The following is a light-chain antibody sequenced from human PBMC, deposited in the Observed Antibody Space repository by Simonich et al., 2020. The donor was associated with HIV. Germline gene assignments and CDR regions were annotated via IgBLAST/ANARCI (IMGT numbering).Light chain of an antibody. CDR2: DAS. Sequence: DIQMTQSPSSLSASVGDRVTFTCQASQDISNYVNWYQQKPGKAPKLLIYDASNLETGVPSRCSGSGSGTDFTFTISSLQPEDIATYYCQQYDNSGTFGQGTKLEIK. CDR3: QQYDNSGT. J-gene: IGKJ2*01. CDR1: QDISNY. V-gene: IGKV1-33*01.